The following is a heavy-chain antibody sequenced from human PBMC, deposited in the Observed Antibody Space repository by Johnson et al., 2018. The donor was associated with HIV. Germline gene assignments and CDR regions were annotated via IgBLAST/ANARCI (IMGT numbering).Heavy chain of an antibody. CDR3: ARDLYYDNRGIAFDI. CDR1: GFTFSDYY. V-gene: IGHV3-11*04. D-gene: IGHD3-9*01. CDR2: ISSSGTTI. J-gene: IGHJ3*02. Sequence: QVQLVESGGVVVRPGGSLRLSCAAYGFTFSDYYMNWIRQAPGKGLQWVSYISSSGTTIYYGDSVKGRFTISRDNAKNSLYLQMSSLRAEDTAVYYCARDLYYDNRGIAFDIWGQGTMVTVSS.